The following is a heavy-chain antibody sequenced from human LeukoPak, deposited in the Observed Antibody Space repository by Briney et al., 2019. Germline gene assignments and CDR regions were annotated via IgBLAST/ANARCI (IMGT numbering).Heavy chain of an antibody. V-gene: IGHV1-18*04. J-gene: IGHJ5*02. Sequence: ASVKVSCKASGYIFTGYYMHWVRQAPGQGLEWMGWISTYSDNTKYAQKFQGRVTLTTDTSTSTAYMELGSLRSDDTAVYYCARDTLRYGSGSFDWFDPWGQGTLVTVSS. CDR1: GYIFTGYY. CDR3: ARDTLRYGSGSFDWFDP. D-gene: IGHD3-10*01. CDR2: ISTYSDNT.